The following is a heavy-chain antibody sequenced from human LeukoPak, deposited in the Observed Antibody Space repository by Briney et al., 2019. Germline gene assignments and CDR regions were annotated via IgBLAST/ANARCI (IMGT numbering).Heavy chain of an antibody. CDR1: GASISNYY. V-gene: IGHV4-4*07. CDR3: ARDAPYSNSWLGY. CDR2: IYTSGTT. D-gene: IGHD6-13*01. Sequence: SETLSLTCTVSGASISNYYWSWIRQPAGKGLEWIGRIYTSGTTNYNPSLKSRVTMSVDTSKNQFFLKLSSVTAADTAVYYCARDAPYSNSWLGYWGKGTTVTVSS. J-gene: IGHJ6*04.